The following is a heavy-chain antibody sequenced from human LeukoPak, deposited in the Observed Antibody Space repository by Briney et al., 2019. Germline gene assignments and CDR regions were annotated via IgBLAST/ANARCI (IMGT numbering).Heavy chain of an antibody. V-gene: IGHV4-4*07. CDR3: ARVYGSGSYYNPVRYFDY. Sequence: SETLSLTCTVSGVSISSYYWSWIRQPAGKGLEWIGRIHTSGSTNYNPSLKSRVTMSVDTSKNQFSLKLSSVTAADTAVYYCARVYGSGSYYNPVRYFDYWGQGTLVTVSS. D-gene: IGHD3-10*01. CDR1: GVSISSYY. CDR2: IHTSGST. J-gene: IGHJ4*02.